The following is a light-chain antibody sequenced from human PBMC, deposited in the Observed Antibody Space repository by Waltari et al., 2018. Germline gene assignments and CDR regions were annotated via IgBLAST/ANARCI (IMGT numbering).Light chain of an antibody. CDR3: QQANSFPIT. CDR1: QGISTY. J-gene: IGKJ5*01. Sequence: DIQMTQSPSSVSASVGDRVTITCRASQGISTYLAWYQQRPGKAPKLLIYAASSLQSGGPSRFSASGSGTDFTLTISSMQPEDFATYYCQQANSFPITFGQGTRLEIK. V-gene: IGKV1-12*01. CDR2: AAS.